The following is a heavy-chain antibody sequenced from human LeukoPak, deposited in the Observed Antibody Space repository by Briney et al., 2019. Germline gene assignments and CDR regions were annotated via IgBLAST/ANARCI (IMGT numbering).Heavy chain of an antibody. Sequence: SETLSLTCTVSGGSISSGSYYWSWIRQPAGKGLEWIGRIYTSGSTNYNPSLKSRVTISVDTSKNQFSLKLTSVIAADTAVYYCARGLLKGQLHLGYSYYMDVWGKGTTITVSS. CDR1: GGSISSGSYY. CDR2: IYTSGST. CDR3: ARGLLKGQLHLGYSYYMDV. V-gene: IGHV4-61*02. J-gene: IGHJ6*03. D-gene: IGHD2-2*01.